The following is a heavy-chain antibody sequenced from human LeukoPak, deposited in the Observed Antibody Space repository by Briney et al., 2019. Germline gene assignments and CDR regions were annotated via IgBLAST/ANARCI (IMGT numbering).Heavy chain of an antibody. CDR3: ARNREMIVGVGLDY. J-gene: IGHJ4*02. Sequence: PGGSLRLSCEVSGFTFSSYWMSWVRQTPGKGLEWVANIKEDGGDTYYLDSVKGRFTISRDNAKNSLYLQMNSLRAEDTAVYYCARNREMIVGVGLDYWGQGSLVTVSS. D-gene: IGHD1-26*01. CDR1: GFTFSSYW. V-gene: IGHV3-7*01. CDR2: IKEDGGDT.